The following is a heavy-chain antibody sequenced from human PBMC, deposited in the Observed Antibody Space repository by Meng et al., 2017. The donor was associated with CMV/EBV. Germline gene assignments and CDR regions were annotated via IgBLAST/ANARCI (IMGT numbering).Heavy chain of an antibody. CDR2: IFSNDEK. D-gene: IGHD3-3*01. CDR3: ARIALSYDFWSGYLNYYYYYGMDV. CDR1: GFSLSNARMG. Sequence: SGPTLVKPTETLTLTCTVSGFSLSNARMGVSWIRRPPGKALEWLAHIFSNDEKSYSTSLKSRLTISKDTSKSQVVLTMTNMDPVDTATYYCARIALSYDFWSGYLNYYYYYGMDVWGQGTTVTVSS. J-gene: IGHJ6*02. V-gene: IGHV2-26*01.